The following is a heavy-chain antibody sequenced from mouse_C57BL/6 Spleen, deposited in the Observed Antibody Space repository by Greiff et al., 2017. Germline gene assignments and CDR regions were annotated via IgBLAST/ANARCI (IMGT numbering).Heavy chain of an antibody. J-gene: IGHJ1*03. Sequence: QVQLQQSGAELVRPGASVTLSCKASGYTFTDYEMHWVKQTPVHGLEWIGAIDPETGGTAYNQKFKGKAILTADKSSSTAYMELRSLTSEDSAVYYCTRGGSSYWYCDVWGTGTTVTVSS. CDR1: GYTFTDYE. V-gene: IGHV1-15*01. CDR3: TRGGSSYWYCDV. CDR2: IDPETGGT. D-gene: IGHD1-1*01.